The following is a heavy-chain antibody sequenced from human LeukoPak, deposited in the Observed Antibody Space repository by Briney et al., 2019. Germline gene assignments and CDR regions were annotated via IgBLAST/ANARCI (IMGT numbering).Heavy chain of an antibody. Sequence: GSLRLSCAASGFTFSNAWMSWVRQAPGKGLEWVGRIKSKTDGGSTGYAAPVKGRFTISRDDSKNTLFLQMNSLKTEDTAVYYCASILLWYVYDYWGQGTLVTVSS. CDR1: GFTFSNAW. CDR2: IKSKTDGGST. CDR3: ASILLWYVYDY. D-gene: IGHD3-10*01. J-gene: IGHJ4*02. V-gene: IGHV3-15*01.